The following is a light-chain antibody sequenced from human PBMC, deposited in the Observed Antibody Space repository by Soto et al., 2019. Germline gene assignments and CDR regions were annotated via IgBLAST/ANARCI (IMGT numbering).Light chain of an antibody. CDR2: GAS. CDR1: QSVSSSY. V-gene: IGKV3-20*01. CDR3: QQYAGSPWT. J-gene: IGKJ1*01. Sequence: EIVLTQSPGTLSLSPGERATLSCRASQSVSSSYLAWYQQNPGQAPRLLIYGASSRATDIPDRFSGSGSGTDFSLTISRLEPEDFAVYYCQQYAGSPWTFGQGTKVEIK.